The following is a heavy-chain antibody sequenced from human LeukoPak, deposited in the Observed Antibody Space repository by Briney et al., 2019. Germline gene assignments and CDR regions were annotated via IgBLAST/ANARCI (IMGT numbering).Heavy chain of an antibody. CDR1: GYTFTGYY. J-gene: IGHJ6*03. CDR2: INPSGGST. D-gene: IGHD3-3*01. V-gene: IGHV1-46*01. CDR3: ARHFARGPGPSEWLLRNYYYYMDV. Sequence: ASVKVSCKASGYTFTGYYMHWVRQAPGQGLEWMGIINPSGGSTSYAQKFQGRVTMTRDTSTSTVYMELSSLRSEDTAVYYCARHFARGPGPSEWLLRNYYYYMDVWGKGTTVTVSS.